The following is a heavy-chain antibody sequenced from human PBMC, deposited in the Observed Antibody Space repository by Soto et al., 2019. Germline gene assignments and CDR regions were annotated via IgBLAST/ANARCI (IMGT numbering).Heavy chain of an antibody. V-gene: IGHV3-23*01. CDR3: AKKWQRAAGALDS. D-gene: IGHD5-12*01. Sequence: PGGSLRLSCAASGFTFSNYAMSWVRQAPGKGLEWASLISIGVNSATYADSVEGRFTISRDNSQSTLYLQMNSLRAEDTAVYYCAKKWQRAAGALDSWGQGTMVTVSS. CDR1: GFTFSNYA. CDR2: ISIGVNSA. J-gene: IGHJ3*02.